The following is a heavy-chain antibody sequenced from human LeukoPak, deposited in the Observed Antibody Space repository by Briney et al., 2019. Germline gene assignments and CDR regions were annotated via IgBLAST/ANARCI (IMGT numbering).Heavy chain of an antibody. CDR1: GFTFDDYA. V-gene: IGHV3-9*01. Sequence: GGSLRLSCAASGFTFDDYAMHWVRQAPGQGLEWVSGISWSSGNMGYAVSVKGRFTISRDNAKNSLYLQMNSLRAEDTALYYCAKDSRAVAGQNFDYWGQGTLVTVSS. J-gene: IGHJ4*02. CDR2: ISWSSGNM. CDR3: AKDSRAVAGQNFDY. D-gene: IGHD6-19*01.